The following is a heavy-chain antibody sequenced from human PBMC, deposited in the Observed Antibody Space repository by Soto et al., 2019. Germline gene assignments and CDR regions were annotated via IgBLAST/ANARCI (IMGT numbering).Heavy chain of an antibody. CDR1: GGSISNSSYD. CDR3: ARDPAKGSGSYYEGMDV. V-gene: IGHV4-39*07. CDR2: IYYSGST. J-gene: IGHJ6*02. Sequence: TLSRTCSVSGGSISNSSYDWGWIRQPPGKGLEWIGSIYYSGSTYYNPSLKSRVTISVDTSKNQFSLKLSSVTAADTAVYYCARDPAKGSGSYYEGMDVWGQGT. D-gene: IGHD3-10*01.